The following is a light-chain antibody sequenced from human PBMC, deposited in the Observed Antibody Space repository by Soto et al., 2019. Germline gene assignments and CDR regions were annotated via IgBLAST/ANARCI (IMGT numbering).Light chain of an antibody. CDR2: WAS. J-gene: IGKJ1*01. V-gene: IGKV4-1*01. CDR1: QSVLYSSNNKNY. Sequence: DIVMTQSPDSLAVSLGERATINCKSSQSVLYSSNNKNYLVWYQQKPGQPPKLLIYWASSRESGVPDRFSGSGSGTDFTRTISSLQAEDVAVYYCQQYYSTPWTFGQGTKVEIK. CDR3: QQYYSTPWT.